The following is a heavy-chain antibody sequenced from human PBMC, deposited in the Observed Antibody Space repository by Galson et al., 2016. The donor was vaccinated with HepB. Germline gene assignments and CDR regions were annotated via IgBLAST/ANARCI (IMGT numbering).Heavy chain of an antibody. CDR1: GGSLSGSY. Sequence: ETLSLTCGVSGGSLSGSYWTWIRQSPGKGLEWIGEINHSGSVNHNPSLTTRVIISKDTSNTQLALKLKSVTAADTGVYFCARGGSGDYLYGLDVWGQGTTVIVSS. CDR3: ARGGSGDYLYGLDV. J-gene: IGHJ6*02. CDR2: INHSGSV. V-gene: IGHV4-34*01. D-gene: IGHD6-19*01.